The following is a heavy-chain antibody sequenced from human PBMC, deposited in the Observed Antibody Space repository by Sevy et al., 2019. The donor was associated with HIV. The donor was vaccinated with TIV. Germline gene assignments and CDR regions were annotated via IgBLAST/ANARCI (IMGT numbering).Heavy chain of an antibody. V-gene: IGHV3-33*01. CDR3: ARVLEFYDYGDYGPAFMPDY. D-gene: IGHD4-17*01. J-gene: IGHJ4*02. CDR1: GLTFSTYG. Sequence: GGSLRLSCAASGLTFSTYGMHWVRQAPGKGLEWVAVIWFDGSNTYYADSVKGRFTISRDIAKNTLHLQMNSLRAEDTAVYSCARVLEFYDYGDYGPAFMPDYWGQGTLVTVSS. CDR2: IWFDGSNT.